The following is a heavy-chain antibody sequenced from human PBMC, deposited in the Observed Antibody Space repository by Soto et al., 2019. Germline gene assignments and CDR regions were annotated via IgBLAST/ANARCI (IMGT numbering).Heavy chain of an antibody. V-gene: IGHV4-31*03. CDR3: ARSPNPGDPTYYFDY. CDR2: IYYSGST. J-gene: IGHJ4*02. Sequence: PSETLSLTCTVSCGSISSGGYYWSWIRQHPGKGLEWIGYIYYSGSTYYNPSLKSRVTISVDTSKNQFSLKLSSVTAADTAVYYCARSPNPGDPTYYFDYWGQGTLVTVSS. CDR1: CGSISSGGYY. D-gene: IGHD4-17*01.